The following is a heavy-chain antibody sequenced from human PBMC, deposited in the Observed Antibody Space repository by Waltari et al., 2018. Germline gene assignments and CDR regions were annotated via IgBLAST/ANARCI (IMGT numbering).Heavy chain of an antibody. D-gene: IGHD4-17*01. J-gene: IGHJ4*02. Sequence: HLQESGPGLVKPSETLSLTCDVSGAPISTSYWSWIRQSVGKELEWIGRVYTSGSTNYNPSLRGRITVSEDTSKNQISLKMNSVTAADTAVYYCARDRREDFGDYDPLFDYWGQGVLVTVSS. V-gene: IGHV4-4*07. CDR2: VYTSGST. CDR3: ARDRREDFGDYDPLFDY. CDR1: GAPISTSY.